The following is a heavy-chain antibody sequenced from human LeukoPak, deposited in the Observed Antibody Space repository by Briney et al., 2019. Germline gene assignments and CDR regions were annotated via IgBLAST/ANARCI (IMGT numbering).Heavy chain of an antibody. CDR3: ARDGVENSSWYPLDS. CDR1: GGSISSGGYY. Sequence: SQTLSLTCKVSGGSISSGGYYWGWVRQPAGEGLEWIGRIYTSGSTNYKPSLKSRVTMSVDTSKNQFSLKLTSVTAADTAVYYCARDGVENSSWYPLDSWGPGTLVTVSS. CDR2: IYTSGST. V-gene: IGHV4-61*02. D-gene: IGHD6-13*01. J-gene: IGHJ4*02.